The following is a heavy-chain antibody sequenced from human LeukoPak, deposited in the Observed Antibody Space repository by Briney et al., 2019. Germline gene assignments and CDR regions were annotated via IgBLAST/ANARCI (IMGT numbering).Heavy chain of an antibody. CDR1: GFTFSSYE. CDR2: ISSSGSTI. J-gene: IGHJ4*02. Sequence: GGSLRLSCAASGFTFSSYEMNWVRQAPGKGLEWVSYISSSGSTIYYADSVKGRFTISRDNAKNSLYLQMNSLRSEDTAVYYCVRDGSSWGNFDYWGQGTLVSVSS. CDR3: VRDGSSWGNFDY. D-gene: IGHD7-27*01. V-gene: IGHV3-48*03.